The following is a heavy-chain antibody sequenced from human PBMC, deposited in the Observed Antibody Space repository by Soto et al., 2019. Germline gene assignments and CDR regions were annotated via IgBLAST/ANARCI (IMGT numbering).Heavy chain of an antibody. Sequence: QVHLVQSGAEVKKTGSSVKVSCKASGDTFNFYTINWLRQAPGQGLEWMGRFNPILDMSTYEHKFQGRVTVIADKSTSTAHMQLSSLRSDDTATYYCATSYGSGSRPFDYWGQGTLVTVSS. J-gene: IGHJ4*02. V-gene: IGHV1-69*02. D-gene: IGHD3-10*01. CDR2: FNPILDMS. CDR1: GDTFNFYT. CDR3: ATSYGSGSRPFDY.